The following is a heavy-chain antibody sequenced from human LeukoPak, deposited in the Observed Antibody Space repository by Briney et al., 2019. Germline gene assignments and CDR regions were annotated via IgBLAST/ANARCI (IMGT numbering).Heavy chain of an antibody. J-gene: IGHJ6*02. CDR3: ARGSCSSRSCYKRVNGLDV. CDR2: FHTAGDT. Sequence: GGSLRLSCAASGFTFSNYDMHWVRQATGKGLEWVSAFHTAGDTHYSGSVKGRFATSRENAKNSFYLQMNNLRAGDTAVYYCARGSCSSRSCYKRVNGLDVWGQGTPVTVSS. V-gene: IGHV3-13*01. D-gene: IGHD2-2*01. CDR1: GFTFSNYD.